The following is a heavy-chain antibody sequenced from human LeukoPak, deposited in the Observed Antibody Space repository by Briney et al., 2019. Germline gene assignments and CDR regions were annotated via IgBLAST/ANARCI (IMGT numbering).Heavy chain of an antibody. CDR1: GFTFSSYS. D-gene: IGHD3-22*01. CDR3: AKDPSYYDSSDDY. CDR2: ISSSSSYI. Sequence: GGSLRLSCAASGFTFSSYSMNWVRQAPGKGLEWVSSISSSSSYIYYADSVKGRFTISRDNSKNTLYLQMNSLRAEDTAVYYCAKDPSYYDSSDDYWGQGTLVTVSS. V-gene: IGHV3-21*04. J-gene: IGHJ4*02.